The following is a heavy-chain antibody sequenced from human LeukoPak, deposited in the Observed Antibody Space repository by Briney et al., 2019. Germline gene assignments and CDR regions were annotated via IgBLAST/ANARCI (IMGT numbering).Heavy chain of an antibody. V-gene: IGHV3-48*01. Sequence: PGGSLRLSCAASGFTFSSYSMNWVRQAPGKGLEWVSYISSSSSTIYYADSVKGRFTISRDNAKNSLYPQMNSLRAEDTAVYYCARRIGWHFDYWGQGTLVTVSS. CDR1: GFTFSSYS. D-gene: IGHD2/OR15-2a*01. CDR3: ARRIGWHFDY. J-gene: IGHJ4*02. CDR2: ISSSSSTI.